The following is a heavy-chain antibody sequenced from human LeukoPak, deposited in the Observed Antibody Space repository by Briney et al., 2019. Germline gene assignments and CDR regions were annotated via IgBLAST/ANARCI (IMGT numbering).Heavy chain of an antibody. J-gene: IGHJ6*02. V-gene: IGHV3-23*01. CDR1: GFTFSSYA. CDR3: AKGQRGVVVAATHFPNYYYYGMDV. Sequence: PWGSLRLSCAASGFTFSSYAMSWVRQAPGKGLEWVSAISGSGGSTYYADSVKGRFTISRDNSKNTLYLRMNSLRAEDTAVYYCAKGQRGVVVAATHFPNYYYYGMDVWGQGTTVTVSS. CDR2: ISGSGGST. D-gene: IGHD2-15*01.